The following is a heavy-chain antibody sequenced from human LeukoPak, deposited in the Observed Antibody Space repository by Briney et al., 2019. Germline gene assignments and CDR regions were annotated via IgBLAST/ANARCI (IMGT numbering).Heavy chain of an antibody. CDR1: GFTFRSHA. CDR3: AKDWPVSGDHYSPFDY. V-gene: IGHV3-23*01. D-gene: IGHD4-11*01. CDR2: ISRSGTNT. J-gene: IGHJ4*02. Sequence: PGGSLRVSCAASGFTFRSHAMSWVRQAPGMGREWVAAISRSGTNTYYVDSVKGRVTISRDSSKNTLHLQMDSLRAEDTAVYYCAKDWPVSGDHYSPFDYWGQGTLVTVSS.